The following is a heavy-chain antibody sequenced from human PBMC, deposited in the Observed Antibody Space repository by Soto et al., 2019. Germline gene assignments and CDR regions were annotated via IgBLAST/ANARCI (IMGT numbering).Heavy chain of an antibody. CDR2: VSWDGVST. CDR1: GFTFDDYT. Sequence: EVQLVESGGVVVQPGESLRLSCEASGFTFDDYTMHWGRQAPGKGLEWVSLVSWDGVSTYYADSVKGRFTISRDNSKNSLDLLMNSVKTEDTALYYCTKASEVNPTYGMDVWGLGTTVTVSS. V-gene: IGHV3-43*01. D-gene: IGHD3-22*01. J-gene: IGHJ6*02. CDR3: TKASEVNPTYGMDV.